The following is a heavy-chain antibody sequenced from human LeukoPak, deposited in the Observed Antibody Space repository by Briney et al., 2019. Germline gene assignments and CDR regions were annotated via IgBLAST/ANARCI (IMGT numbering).Heavy chain of an antibody. Sequence: PGGSLRLXCAASGFTFSSYSMNWVRQAPGKGLEWVSSISSSSSYIYYADSVKGRFTISRDNAKNSLYLQMNSLRAEDTAVYYCARCGYYDSSGYYPLYFDYWGQGTLVTVSS. V-gene: IGHV3-21*01. CDR2: ISSSSSYI. D-gene: IGHD3-22*01. J-gene: IGHJ4*02. CDR3: ARCGYYDSSGYYPLYFDY. CDR1: GFTFSSYS.